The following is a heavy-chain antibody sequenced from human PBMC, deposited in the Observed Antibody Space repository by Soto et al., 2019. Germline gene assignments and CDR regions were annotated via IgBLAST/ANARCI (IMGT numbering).Heavy chain of an antibody. D-gene: IGHD2-15*01. CDR1: GGSISSGGYY. J-gene: IGHJ4*02. V-gene: IGHV4-31*03. Sequence: SETLSLTCTFSGGSISSGGYYWSWIRQHPGKGLEWIGYIYYSGSTSSNPSLKSRVTISVDTSKNQFSLKLSSVSAADTAVYYCVRGVAHWGQGTLVTVSS. CDR2: IYYSGST. CDR3: VRGVAH.